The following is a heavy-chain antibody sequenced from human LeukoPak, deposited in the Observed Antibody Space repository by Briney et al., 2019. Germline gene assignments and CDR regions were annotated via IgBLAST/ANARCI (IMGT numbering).Heavy chain of an antibody. CDR3: AREGSSWYGWREGYFDY. V-gene: IGHV4-59*01. CDR2: IYYSGST. J-gene: IGHJ4*02. D-gene: IGHD6-13*01. CDR1: GGSISSYY. Sequence: SETLSLTCTVSGGSISSYYWSWIRQPPGKGLEWIGYIYYSGSTNYNPSLKSRVTISVDTSKNQFSLKLSSVTAADTAVYYCAREGSSWYGWREGYFDYWGQGTLVTVSS.